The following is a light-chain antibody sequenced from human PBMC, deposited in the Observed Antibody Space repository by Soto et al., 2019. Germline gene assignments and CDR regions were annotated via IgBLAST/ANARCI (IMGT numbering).Light chain of an antibody. CDR2: GAS. V-gene: IGKV3-11*01. Sequence: EIELTQSPASLSLSPGERATLSCRASQNIGTSLAWYQQKPGQAPRLLIYGASDRATGIPDRFSGSGSGTDFTLTISRLEPEDFAVYFCQQYNNWPLAFGQGTRLEIK. CDR1: QNIGTS. J-gene: IGKJ5*01. CDR3: QQYNNWPLA.